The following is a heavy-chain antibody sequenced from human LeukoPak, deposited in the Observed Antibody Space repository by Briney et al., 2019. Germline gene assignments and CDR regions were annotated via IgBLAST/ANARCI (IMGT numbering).Heavy chain of an antibody. CDR1: GFTFSGSA. D-gene: IGHD3-3*01. CDR2: IRSKANSYAT. J-gene: IGHJ5*02. CDR3: TRPGGSGYPNWFDP. V-gene: IGHV3-73*01. Sequence: GGSLRLSCAASGFTFSGSAMHWVRQASGKGLEWVGRIRSKANSYATAYAASVKGRFTISRDDSKNTAYPQMNSLKTEDTAVYYCTRPGGSGYPNWFDPWGQGTLVTVSS.